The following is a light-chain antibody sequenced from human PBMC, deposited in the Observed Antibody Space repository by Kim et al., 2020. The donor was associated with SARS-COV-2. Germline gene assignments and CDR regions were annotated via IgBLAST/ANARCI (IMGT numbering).Light chain of an antibody. CDR1: QSLVHSDGNTY. CDR3: MHSTQFPPQYT. CDR2: KIS. J-gene: IGKJ2*01. V-gene: IGKV2-24*01. Sequence: DIVMTQTPLSSVVTLGQPASISCRSGQSLVHSDGNTYLSWLHQRPGQPPRLLIDKISNRVSGVPDRFSGSGAGTHFTLTISRVEPEDVGTYYCMHSTQFPPQYTFGQGTKLEIK.